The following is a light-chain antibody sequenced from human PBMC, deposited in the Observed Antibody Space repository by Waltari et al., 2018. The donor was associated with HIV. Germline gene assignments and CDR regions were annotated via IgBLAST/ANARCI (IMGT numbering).Light chain of an antibody. CDR1: QDIRTN. CDR2: GAS. V-gene: IGKV1-12*01. CDR3: QQPNTFPPT. J-gene: IGKJ1*01. Sequence: DIQMTQSPSSISASVGDSVTITCRASQDIRTNLAWYQFKVGRAPRLLIYGASSLSTGVPSRFRGSGSGTEFTLTITSLQPEDFATFYCQQPNTFPPTFGQGTKVEIK.